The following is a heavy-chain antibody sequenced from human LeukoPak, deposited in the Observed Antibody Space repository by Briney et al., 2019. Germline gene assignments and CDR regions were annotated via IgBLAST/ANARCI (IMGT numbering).Heavy chain of an antibody. Sequence: GGSLRLSCAASGFTFSSYGMHWVRQAPGKGLEWVSYISSSGSTIYYAESVKGRFTISRDNAKNSLYLQMNSLRAEDTAVYYCARAYNWNGLDYWGQGTLVTVSS. CDR1: GFTFSSYG. CDR3: ARAYNWNGLDY. V-gene: IGHV3-48*01. CDR2: ISSSGSTI. D-gene: IGHD1-1*01. J-gene: IGHJ4*02.